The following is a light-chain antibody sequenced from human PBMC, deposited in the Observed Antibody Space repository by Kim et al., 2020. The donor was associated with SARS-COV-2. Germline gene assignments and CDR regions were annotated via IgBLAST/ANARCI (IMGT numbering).Light chain of an antibody. CDR1: SSNIGSNT. CDR2: SNN. Sequence: GVTISCSGGSSNIGSNTVNWYQQLPGTAPKLLIYSNNQRPSGVPDRFSGSKSGTSASLAISGLQSEDEADYYCAAWDDSLNGYVVFGGGTQLTVL. V-gene: IGLV1-44*01. CDR3: AAWDDSLNGYVV. J-gene: IGLJ2*01.